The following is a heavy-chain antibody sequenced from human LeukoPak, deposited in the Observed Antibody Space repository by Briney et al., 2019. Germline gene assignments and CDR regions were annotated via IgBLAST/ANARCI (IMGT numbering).Heavy chain of an antibody. Sequence: GGSLRLSCAASGFTFSSYTMNWVRQAPGKGLEWVSGIIGGAGGTYYADSVKGRFTISRDNAKNTLYLQMNSLRAEDTAVYYCAHGSMYQLDYWGQGTLVTVSS. CDR3: AHGSMYQLDY. CDR2: IIGGAGGT. J-gene: IGHJ4*02. V-gene: IGHV3-23*01. D-gene: IGHD2-2*01. CDR1: GFTFSSYT.